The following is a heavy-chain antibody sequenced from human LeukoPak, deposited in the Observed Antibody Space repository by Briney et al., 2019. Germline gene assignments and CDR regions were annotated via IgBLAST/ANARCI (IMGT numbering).Heavy chain of an antibody. Sequence: ASVKVSCKASGYIFTSYFMHWVRQAPGQGLEWMGWMNPNSGNTGYAQKFQGRVTITRNTSISTAYMELSSLRSEDTAVYYCAREAYSSSRDSDYWGQGTLVTVSS. CDR2: MNPNSGNT. CDR3: AREAYSSSRDSDY. CDR1: GYIFTSYF. V-gene: IGHV1-8*03. D-gene: IGHD6-13*01. J-gene: IGHJ4*02.